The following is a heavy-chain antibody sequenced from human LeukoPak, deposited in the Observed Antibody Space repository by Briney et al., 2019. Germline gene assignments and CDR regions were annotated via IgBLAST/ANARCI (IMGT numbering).Heavy chain of an antibody. CDR3: ARAWELLSGDAFDI. CDR1: GGSISSGSYY. J-gene: IGHJ3*02. V-gene: IGHV4-61*02. Sequence: PSETLSLTCTVSGGSISSGSYYWSWIRQPAGKGLEWIGRIYTSGSTNYNPSLKSRVTISVATSKNQFSLKLSSVAAADTAVYYCARAWELLSGDAFDIWGQGTMVTVSS. CDR2: IYTSGST. D-gene: IGHD1-26*01.